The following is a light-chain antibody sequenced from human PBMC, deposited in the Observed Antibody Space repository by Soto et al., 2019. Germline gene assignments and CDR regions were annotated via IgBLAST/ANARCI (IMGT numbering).Light chain of an antibody. CDR3: MQALQSPYT. V-gene: IGKV2-28*01. Sequence: DMVMTQSPLSLPVTPGEPASISCRSSQSLLHSNGYNYFDWYLQNPGQSPQLLIYLASNRTYGVPDRFSGSGSGTDFTLKISRVEAEDVGVYYCMQALQSPYTFGQGTKLEIK. J-gene: IGKJ2*01. CDR2: LAS. CDR1: QSLLHSNGYNY.